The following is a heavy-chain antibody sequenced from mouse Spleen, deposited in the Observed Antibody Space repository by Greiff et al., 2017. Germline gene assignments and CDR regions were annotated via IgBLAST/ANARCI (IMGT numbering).Heavy chain of an antibody. J-gene: IGHJ2*01. D-gene: IGHD1-1*01. CDR2: IDPENGDT. CDR3: TTPNYYGSSYVGFDY. Sequence: EVQLQQSGAELVRPGASVKLSCTASGFNIKDDYMHWVKQRPEQGLEWIGWIDPENGDTEYASKFQGKATITADTSSNTAYLQLSSLTSEDTAVYYCTTPNYYGSSYVGFDYWGQGTTLTVSS. V-gene: IGHV14-4*01. CDR1: GFNIKDDY.